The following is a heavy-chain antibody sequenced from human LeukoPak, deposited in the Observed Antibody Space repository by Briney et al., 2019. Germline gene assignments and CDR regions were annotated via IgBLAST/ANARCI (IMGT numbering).Heavy chain of an antibody. D-gene: IGHD3-10*01. J-gene: IGHJ4*02. CDR3: AKDHLQGSYYLDY. CDR2: IWYDGSNK. Sequence: GGSLRLSCAASGFTFSGYGMHWVRQAPGKGLEWVAVIWYDGSNKYYADSVKGRFTISRDNSKNTLYLQMNSLRAEDTAVYYCAKDHLQGSYYLDYWGQGTLVTVSS. V-gene: IGHV3-33*06. CDR1: GFTFSGYG.